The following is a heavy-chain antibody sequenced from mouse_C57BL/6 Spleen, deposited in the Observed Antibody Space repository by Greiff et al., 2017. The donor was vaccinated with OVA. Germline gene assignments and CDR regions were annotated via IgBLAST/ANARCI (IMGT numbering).Heavy chain of an antibody. CDR1: GYTFTSYW. Sequence: QVQLKQPGAELVRPGSSVKLSCKASGYTFTSYWMDWVKQRPGQGLEWIGNIYPSDSETHYNQKFKDKATLTVDKSSSTAYMQLSSLTSEDSAVYYCAQSRYSNYFRDYWGQGTSVTVSS. CDR2: IYPSDSET. CDR3: AQSRYSNYFRDY. V-gene: IGHV1-61*01. J-gene: IGHJ4*01. D-gene: IGHD2-5*01.